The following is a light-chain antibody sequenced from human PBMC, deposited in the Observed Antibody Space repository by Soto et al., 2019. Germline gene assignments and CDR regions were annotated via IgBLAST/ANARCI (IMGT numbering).Light chain of an antibody. CDR3: HQYGGSSLT. J-gene: IGKJ4*01. CDR2: GAS. Sequence: EIVLTQSPGTLSLSPGERATLSCRASQSVSSSYLAWYQQKPGQAPRLLIYGASSRATGIPDRFSGSGSGTDFTLTISRLEPEDFAVYYCHQYGGSSLTFGGGTKVEIK. V-gene: IGKV3-20*01. CDR1: QSVSSSY.